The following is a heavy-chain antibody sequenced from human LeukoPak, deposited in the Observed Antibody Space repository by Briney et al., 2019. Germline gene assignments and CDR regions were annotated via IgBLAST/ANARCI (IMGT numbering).Heavy chain of an antibody. V-gene: IGHV3-7*01. D-gene: IGHD3-22*01. CDR1: GSTFSSYG. CDR3: TRDVASSTYHFDSSGLLDY. J-gene: IGHJ4*02. CDR2: INEDGSKK. Sequence: GGSLRLSCAASGSTFSSYGMHWVRQAPGKGLEWVANINEDGSKKYYVDSVKGRLTISRDNAEKSLYLQMDSLRGEDTAVYYCTRDVASSTYHFDSSGLLDYWGQGTLVTVSS.